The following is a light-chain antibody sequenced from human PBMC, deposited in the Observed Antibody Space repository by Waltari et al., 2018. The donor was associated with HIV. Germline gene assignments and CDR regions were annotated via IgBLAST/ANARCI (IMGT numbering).Light chain of an antibody. CDR3: QSTFGTGTII. V-gene: IGLV3-25*03. CDR2: RGG. J-gene: IGLJ2*01. CDR1: LDRL. Sequence: SFELTQPPSVSVSPGHPDRILCSGFLDRLGVWYQLKSGQAPSMIICRGGQRPSWIPTRFSGSRSGTRLTLTITGVQDDDEAEYVCQSTFGTGTIIFGAGT.